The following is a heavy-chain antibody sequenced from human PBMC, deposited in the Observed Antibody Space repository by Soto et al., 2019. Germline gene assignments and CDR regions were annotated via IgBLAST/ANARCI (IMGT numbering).Heavy chain of an antibody. J-gene: IGHJ3*02. V-gene: IGHV1-46*01. CDR2: INPSGGST. CDR3: ARGHASSWHGFDDFDI. CDR1: LYTFTIYY. Sequence: ASVXVSCKASLYTFTIYYMHWVLQAPGQGLECMGIINPSGGSTSYAQKFQGRVNMTRDTSTSTVYMELSSLRSEDTAVYYCARGHASSWHGFDDFDIWGQGTMVTVSS. D-gene: IGHD6-13*01.